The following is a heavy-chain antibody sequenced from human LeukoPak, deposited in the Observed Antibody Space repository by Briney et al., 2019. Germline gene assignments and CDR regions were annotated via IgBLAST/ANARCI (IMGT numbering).Heavy chain of an antibody. D-gene: IGHD1-26*01. Sequence: SETLSLTCTVSGASISNYYWSWIRQPPGKGLEWIGYIYYSGSTNYNPSLKSRVTMSVDTSKNQFSLKLNSVTAADTAVYYCARGGDYWGRGTLVTVSS. CDR1: GASISNYY. CDR3: ARGGDY. CDR2: IYYSGST. V-gene: IGHV4-59*01. J-gene: IGHJ4*02.